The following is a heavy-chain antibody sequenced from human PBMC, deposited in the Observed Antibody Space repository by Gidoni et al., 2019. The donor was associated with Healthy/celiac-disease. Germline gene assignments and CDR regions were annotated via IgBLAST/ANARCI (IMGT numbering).Heavy chain of an antibody. V-gene: IGHV3-33*01. J-gene: IGHJ5*02. CDR2: IWYDGSNK. CDR1: GFTFSSYG. D-gene: IGHD3-22*01. CDR3: ARSGYYYDSSGGLFDP. Sequence: QVQLVESGGGVVQPGRSLRLSCAASGFTFSSYGMHWVRQAPGKGLEWVAVIWYDGSNKYYADSVKGRFTISRDNSKNTLYLQMNSLRAEDTAVYYCARSGYYYDSSGGLFDPWGQGTLVTVSS.